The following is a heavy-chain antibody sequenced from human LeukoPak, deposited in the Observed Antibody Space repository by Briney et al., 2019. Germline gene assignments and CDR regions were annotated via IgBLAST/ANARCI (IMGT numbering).Heavy chain of an antibody. Sequence: GGSLRLSCAASEFTFSSYGMHWVRQAPGKGLEWVEVIAYDGSDQYYADTVKGRVTISRDNSKNTLYLQMNSLRAEDTAVYYCEKDRLGAIYYYDSSGYYRFDYWGQGTLVTVSS. CDR1: EFTFSSYG. CDR3: EKDRLGAIYYYDSSGYYRFDY. CDR2: IAYDGSDQ. D-gene: IGHD3-22*01. J-gene: IGHJ4*01. V-gene: IGHV3-30*18.